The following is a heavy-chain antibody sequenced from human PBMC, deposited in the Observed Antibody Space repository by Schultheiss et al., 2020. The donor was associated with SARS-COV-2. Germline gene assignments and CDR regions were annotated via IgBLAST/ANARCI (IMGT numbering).Heavy chain of an antibody. CDR3: ARHGRPPHFDY. CDR2: IYYTGST. V-gene: IGHV4-61*01. D-gene: IGHD6-6*01. CDR1: GDSVSSGRYY. Sequence: GSLRLSCTVSGDSVSSGRYYWSWIRQPPGKGLEWIGYIYYTGSTNYSPSLKSRVTISVDTSKNQFSLRLSSVTAADTAVYYCARHGRPPHFDYWGQGTLVTVSS. J-gene: IGHJ4*02.